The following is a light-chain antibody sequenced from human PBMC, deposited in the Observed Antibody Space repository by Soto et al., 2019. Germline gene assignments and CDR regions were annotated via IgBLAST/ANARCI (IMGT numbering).Light chain of an antibody. V-gene: IGKV3-20*01. Sequence: ETVLTQSPGTLSLSPGERATLSCRASSAVSSIYLAWYQQKPGQAPSLLIYGASTRATGIPARFSGSGSGTEFTLTISSLQSEDFAVYYCQQYGSSPFTFGPGTKVDIK. CDR3: QQYGSSPFT. CDR2: GAS. CDR1: SAVSSIY. J-gene: IGKJ3*01.